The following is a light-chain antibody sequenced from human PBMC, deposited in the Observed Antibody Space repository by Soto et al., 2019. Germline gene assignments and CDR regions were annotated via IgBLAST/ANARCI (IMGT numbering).Light chain of an antibody. J-gene: IGKJ1*01. CDR3: QQYYSTPPWT. CDR2: WAS. CDR1: QSVLYSSNNKNY. Sequence: DIVMTQSPDYLAVSLGERATINCKSSQSVLYSSNNKNYLDWYQQQPGQPPKLLIYWASTRESGVPDRFSGSWSGTDFTLTISSLQAEDVAVYYCQQYYSTPPWTFGQGNKVEIQ. V-gene: IGKV4-1*01.